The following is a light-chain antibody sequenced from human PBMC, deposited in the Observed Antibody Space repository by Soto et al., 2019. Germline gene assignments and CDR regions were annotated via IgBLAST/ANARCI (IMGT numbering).Light chain of an antibody. CDR2: EVS. Sequence: QSALTQPASVSGSPGQSITISCTGTSSDIGTYNYVSWYQQHPGKVPKLMIYEVSNRPSGVSNRFSGSKSGNTASLAISGLQAEDEADYYCSSYTTSSTQVFGGATKLTVL. CDR3: SSYTTSSTQV. V-gene: IGLV2-14*01. CDR1: SSDIGTYNY. J-gene: IGLJ3*02.